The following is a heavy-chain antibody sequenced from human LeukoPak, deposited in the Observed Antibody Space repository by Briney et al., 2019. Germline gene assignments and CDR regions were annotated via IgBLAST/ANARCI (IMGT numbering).Heavy chain of an antibody. CDR2: ISAYNGNT. D-gene: IGHD6-19*01. CDR1: GYTFTSYG. J-gene: IGHJ5*02. V-gene: IGHV1-18*01. CDR3: AREIGIAVNWFDP. Sequence: ASVKVSCKASGYTFTSYGISWVRQAPGQGREWMGWISAYNGNTNYAQKLQGRVTMTRDMSTSTVYMELSSLRSEDTAVYYCAREIGIAVNWFDPWGQGTLVTVSS.